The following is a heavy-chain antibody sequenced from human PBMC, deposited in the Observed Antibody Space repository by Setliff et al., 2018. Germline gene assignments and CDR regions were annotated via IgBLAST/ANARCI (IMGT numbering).Heavy chain of an antibody. CDR2: IRSKADSYAT. CDR1: GFTFSGSA. CDR3: AITMTTGVDFFDY. V-gene: IGHV3-73*01. Sequence: LRLSCAASGFTFSGSAVYWVRQASGRGLEWVGRIRSKADSYATAYAASVKARFTISRDDSKNTAYLQVNSLKTEDTAVYYCAITMTTGVDFFDYWGQGTLVTVSS. D-gene: IGHD4-17*01. J-gene: IGHJ4*02.